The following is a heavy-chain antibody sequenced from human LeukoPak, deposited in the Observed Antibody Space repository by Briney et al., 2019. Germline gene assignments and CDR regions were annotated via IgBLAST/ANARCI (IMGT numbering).Heavy chain of an antibody. V-gene: IGHV1-69*13. CDR2: IIPIFGTA. D-gene: IGHD7-27*01. CDR3: ARDGDWGSTFDY. CDR1: GGTFSSYA. J-gene: IGHJ4*02. Sequence: WASVKVSCKASGGTFSSYAISWVRQAPGQGLEWMGGIIPIFGTANYAQKFQGRVTITADESTSTAYMELSSLRSEDTAVYYCARDGDWGSTFDYWGQGTLVTVSS.